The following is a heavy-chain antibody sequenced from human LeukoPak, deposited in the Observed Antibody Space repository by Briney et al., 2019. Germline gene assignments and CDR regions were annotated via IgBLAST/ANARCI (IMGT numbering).Heavy chain of an antibody. D-gene: IGHD2-2*01. CDR1: GFTFSSYW. Sequence: PGGSLRLSCAASGFTFSSYWMSWVRLAPGKGLEWVANIKQDGSEKYYVDSVRGRFSISRDNSKNSLYLQMNSLRVEDTAVYYCARVAMTSDFDYWGQGTLVTVSS. CDR3: ARVAMTSDFDY. J-gene: IGHJ4*02. CDR2: IKQDGSEK. V-gene: IGHV3-7*01.